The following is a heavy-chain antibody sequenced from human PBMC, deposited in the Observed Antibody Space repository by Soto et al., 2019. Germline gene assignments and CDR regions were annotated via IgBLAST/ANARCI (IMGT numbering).Heavy chain of an antibody. D-gene: IGHD2-8*01. J-gene: IGHJ4*02. CDR2: IWYDGSNK. CDR1: GFTFSSYG. V-gene: IGHV3-33*01. CDR3: ARGGDTVLFDY. Sequence: GGSLRLSCAASGFTFSSYGMHWVRQAPGKGLEWVTIIWYDGSNKYYADSVKGRFTISRDNSKNMLYLQMNSLRAEDTAVYYCARGGDTVLFDYWGQGTLVTVSS.